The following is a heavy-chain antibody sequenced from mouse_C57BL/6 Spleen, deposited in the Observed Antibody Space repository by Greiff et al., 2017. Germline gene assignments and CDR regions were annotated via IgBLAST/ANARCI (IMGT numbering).Heavy chain of an antibody. CDR1: GYTFTSYW. Sequence: QVQLQQPGAELVRPGSSVKLSCKASGYTFTSYWMHWVKQRPIQGLEWIGNIDPSDSETHYNQKFKDKATLTVDKSSSTAYMQLSSLTSDDSAVYYCARSRDYYGSTQFAYWGQGTLVTVSA. CDR2: IDPSDSET. D-gene: IGHD1-1*01. CDR3: ARSRDYYGSTQFAY. J-gene: IGHJ3*01. V-gene: IGHV1-52*01.